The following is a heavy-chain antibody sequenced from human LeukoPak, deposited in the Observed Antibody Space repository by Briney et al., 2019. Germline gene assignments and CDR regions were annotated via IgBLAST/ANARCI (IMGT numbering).Heavy chain of an antibody. CDR2: IYYSGST. CDR3: ARDLPYCSSTSCHTGFDP. D-gene: IGHD2-2*01. CDR1: NGSISGYY. J-gene: IGHJ5*02. Sequence: SETLSLTCTVHNGSISGYYWSWIRQPPGKGLEWIGYIYYSGSTNYNPSLKSRVTISVDTSKNQFSLKLSSVTAADTAVYYCARDLPYCSSTSCHTGFDPWGQGTLVTVSS. V-gene: IGHV4-59*01.